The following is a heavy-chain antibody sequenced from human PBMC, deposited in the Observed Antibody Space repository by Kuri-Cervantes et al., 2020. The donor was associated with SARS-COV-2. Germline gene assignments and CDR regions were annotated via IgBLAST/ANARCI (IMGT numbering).Heavy chain of an antibody. CDR3: ARDYDFG. CDR2: INHSGST. CDR1: SGSISRHY. V-gene: IGHV4-34*01. D-gene: IGHD3-3*01. Sequence: SETLSLTCSVSSGSISRHYWSWIRQPPGKGLEWIGEINHSGSTNYNPSLKSRVTISVDTSKNQFSLKLSSVTAADTAVYYCARDYDFGGGQGTLVTVSS. J-gene: IGHJ4*02.